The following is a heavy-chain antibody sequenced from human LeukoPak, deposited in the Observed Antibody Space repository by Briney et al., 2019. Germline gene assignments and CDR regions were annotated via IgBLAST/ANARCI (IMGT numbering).Heavy chain of an antibody. Sequence: GSLRLSCAASGFTFSSYSMNWVRQAPGKGLEWIGSIYHSGSTYYNPSLKSRVTISVDTSKNQFSLKLSSVTAADTAVYYCARDLYCSSTSCYGWFDPWGQGTLVTVSS. CDR3: ARDLYCSSTSCYGWFDP. CDR2: IYHSGST. V-gene: IGHV4-38-2*02. J-gene: IGHJ5*02. CDR1: GFTFSSYS. D-gene: IGHD2-2*01.